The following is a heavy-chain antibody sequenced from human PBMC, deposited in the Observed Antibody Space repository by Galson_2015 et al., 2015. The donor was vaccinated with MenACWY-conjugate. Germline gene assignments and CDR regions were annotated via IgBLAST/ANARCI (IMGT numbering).Heavy chain of an antibody. V-gene: IGHV3-48*04. CDR3: ARDVPAAIYYYYGMDV. D-gene: IGHD2-2*01. J-gene: IGHJ6*02. CDR1: GFTFSSYS. Sequence: SLRLSCAASGFTFSSYSMNWVRQAPGKGLERVSYISSSSSTIYYADSVKGRFTISRDNAKNSLYLQMNSLRAEDTAVYYCARDVPAAIYYYYGMDVWGQGTTVTVSS. CDR2: ISSSSSTI.